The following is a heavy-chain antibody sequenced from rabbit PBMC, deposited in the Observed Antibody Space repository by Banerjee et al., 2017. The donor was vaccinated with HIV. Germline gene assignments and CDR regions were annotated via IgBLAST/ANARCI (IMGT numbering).Heavy chain of an antibody. V-gene: IGHV1S40*01. CDR3: ARRLYGDVRHYNL. Sequence: QSLEESGGDLVKPGASLTLTCTASGIDFSSYYWICWVRQAPGKGLEWIACIDAGSSGTTYYASWAKGRFTISKTSSTTVTLQMTSLTAADTATYFCARRLYGDVRHYNLWGQGTLVTVS. D-gene: IGHD2-1*01. CDR2: IDAGSSGTT. CDR1: GIDFSSYYW. J-gene: IGHJ4*01.